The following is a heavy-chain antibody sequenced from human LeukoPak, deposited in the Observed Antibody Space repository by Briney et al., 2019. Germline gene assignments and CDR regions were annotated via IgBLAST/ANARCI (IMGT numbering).Heavy chain of an antibody. V-gene: IGHV1-18*01. D-gene: IGHD2/OR15-2a*01. CDR1: GYTFTAHG. CDR2: ISGYNGDT. CDR3: ATSTGGYSDLYF. J-gene: IGHJ4*02. Sequence: VSVQVPCKASGYTFTAHGISWVRQAPGHALEWMGWISGYNGDTKYAQRFEGRVTMTTDTSTTTAFMDLRSLRSDDTAVYFWATSTGGYSDLYFGGQGTLVSVSS.